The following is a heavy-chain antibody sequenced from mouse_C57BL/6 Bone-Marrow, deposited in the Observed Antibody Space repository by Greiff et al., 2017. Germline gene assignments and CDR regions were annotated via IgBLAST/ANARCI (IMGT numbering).Heavy chain of an antibody. D-gene: IGHD2-2*01. CDR3: AREEYGYDPMGY. Sequence: QVQLQQPGAELVKPGASVKMSCKASGYTFTSYWITWVKQRPGQGLEWIGGIYPGSGSTNYNEKFKSKATLTVDTSSSTAYMQLSSLTSEDSAVYYCAREEYGYDPMGYWGQGTSVTVSS. CDR2: IYPGSGST. J-gene: IGHJ4*01. CDR1: GYTFTSYW. V-gene: IGHV1-55*01.